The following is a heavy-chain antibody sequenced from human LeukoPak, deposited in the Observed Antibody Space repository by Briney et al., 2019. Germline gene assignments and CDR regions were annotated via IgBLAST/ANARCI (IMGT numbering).Heavy chain of an antibody. CDR2: IKQDGSER. CDR3: ARGITMAN. V-gene: IGHV3-7*04. Sequence: PGGSLRLSCAASGFTFSNYWMTWVRPAPGKGLEWVANIKQDGSERDYVDSVKGRFTISRDDAKNSLYLQMNSLRAEDTAVYYCARGITMANWGQGTLVTVSS. J-gene: IGHJ4*02. D-gene: IGHD3-10*01. CDR1: GFTFSNYW.